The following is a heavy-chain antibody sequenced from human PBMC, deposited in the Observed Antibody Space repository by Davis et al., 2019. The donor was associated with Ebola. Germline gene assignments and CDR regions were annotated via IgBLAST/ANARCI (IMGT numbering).Heavy chain of an antibody. Sequence: PSETLSLTCTVSGGSISSYYWSWIRQPPGKGLEWIGYIYYSGSTNYNPSLKSRVTISVDTSKNQFSLKLSSVTAADTAVYYCARDQVEWGNYGDTSGAFDIWGQGTMVTVSS. J-gene: IGHJ3*02. CDR3: ARDQVEWGNYGDTSGAFDI. D-gene: IGHD4-17*01. CDR2: IYYSGST. CDR1: GGSISSYY. V-gene: IGHV4-59*01.